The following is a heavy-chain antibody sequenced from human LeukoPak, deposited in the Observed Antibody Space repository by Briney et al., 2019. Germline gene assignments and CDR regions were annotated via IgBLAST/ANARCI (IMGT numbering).Heavy chain of an antibody. Sequence: GGSLRLSCAASGFTFDDYAMPWVRHAPGKGLEWVSGISWNSGSIGYADSVKGRFTISRDNAKNSLYLQMNSLRAEDTALYYCAKASAQWLASYFDYWGQGTLVTVSS. D-gene: IGHD6-19*01. J-gene: IGHJ4*02. V-gene: IGHV3-9*01. CDR3: AKASAQWLASYFDY. CDR2: ISWNSGSI. CDR1: GFTFDDYA.